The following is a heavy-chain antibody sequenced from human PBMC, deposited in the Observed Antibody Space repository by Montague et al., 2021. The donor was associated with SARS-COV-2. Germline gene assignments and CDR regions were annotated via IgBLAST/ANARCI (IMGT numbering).Heavy chain of an antibody. CDR2: IYYSGST. CDR1: DDSISSGSYY. D-gene: IGHD6-19*01. CDR3: ARERSSGWD. J-gene: IGHJ4*02. Sequence: SETLSLTCTVSDDSISSGSYYWGWIRQPPGKGLEWIGSIYYSGSTYKNPSLKSRVTLSVDTSENHFSLKLSSVTAADTAVYYCARERSSGWDWGQGTLVTVSS. V-gene: IGHV4-39*07.